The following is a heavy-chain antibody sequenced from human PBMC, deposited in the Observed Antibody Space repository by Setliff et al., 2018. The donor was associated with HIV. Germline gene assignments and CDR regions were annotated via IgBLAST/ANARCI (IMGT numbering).Heavy chain of an antibody. D-gene: IGHD3-22*01. V-gene: IGHV3-30*04. CDR2: ISYDGSNQ. CDR3: AREGSSGYTGWFDS. J-gene: IGHJ5*01. Sequence: GGSLRLSCAASGFNFDAYAMHWVRQSPGKGPEWVALISYDGSNQYYRDSVKGRFSISRDNARNSLFLQMNNLRVEDTAVYYCAREGSSGYTGWFDSWGQGTLVTVSS. CDR1: GFNFDAYA.